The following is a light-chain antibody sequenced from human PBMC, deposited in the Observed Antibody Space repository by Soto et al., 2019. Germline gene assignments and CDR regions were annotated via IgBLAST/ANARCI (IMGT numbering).Light chain of an antibody. J-gene: IGKJ2*01. V-gene: IGKV3-15*01. CDR1: QGVGGN. CDR3: QQYNNWPLYT. CDR2: DAS. Sequence: EIVMTQSPATLSVSPGERATLSCRASQGVGGNLAWYQQRPGRAPRLLIYDASTRATDIPARFSGSWSGTEFTLTISSLQSEDFALYYCQQYNNWPLYTFGQGTKLEIK.